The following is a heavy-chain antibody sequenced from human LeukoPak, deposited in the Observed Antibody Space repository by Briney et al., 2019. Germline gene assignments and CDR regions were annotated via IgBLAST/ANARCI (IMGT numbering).Heavy chain of an antibody. CDR3: ARDLSGSYPFDY. D-gene: IGHD1-26*01. CDR1: GFTFSSYS. Sequence: PGGSLRLSCAASGFTFSSYSMNRVRQAPGKGLEWVSYISSSSSTIYYADSVKGRFTISRDNAKNSLHLQMNSLRDEDTAVYYCARDLSGSYPFDYWGQGTLVTVSS. V-gene: IGHV3-48*02. CDR2: ISSSSSTI. J-gene: IGHJ4*02.